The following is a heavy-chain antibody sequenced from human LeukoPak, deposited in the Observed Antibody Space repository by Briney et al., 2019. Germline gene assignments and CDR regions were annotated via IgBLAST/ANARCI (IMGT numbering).Heavy chain of an antibody. CDR3: ASRIVGAWNI. Sequence: GGSLRLACAASAFTFSSYEMYWVRQAPAKGLEWVSYISSSGSTIYYADSVKGRFTISRDNAKNSLYLQMNSLRAEDTAVYYCASRIVGAWNIWGQGTMVTVSS. J-gene: IGHJ3*02. CDR1: AFTFSSYE. CDR2: ISSSGSTI. D-gene: IGHD1-26*01. V-gene: IGHV3-48*03.